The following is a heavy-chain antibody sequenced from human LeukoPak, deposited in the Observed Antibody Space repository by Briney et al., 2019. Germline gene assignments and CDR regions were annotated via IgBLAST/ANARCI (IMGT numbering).Heavy chain of an antibody. CDR1: GGTFSSYA. CDR2: IIPIFGTA. V-gene: IGHV1-69*13. J-gene: IGHJ5*02. D-gene: IGHD3-22*01. Sequence: ASVKVSCKASGGTFSSYAISWVRQAPGQGLEWMGGIIPIFGTANYAQKFQGRVTITADESTSTAYMELSSLRSEDTAVYYCARALPWLAHGWFDPWGQGTLVTVSS. CDR3: ARALPWLAHGWFDP.